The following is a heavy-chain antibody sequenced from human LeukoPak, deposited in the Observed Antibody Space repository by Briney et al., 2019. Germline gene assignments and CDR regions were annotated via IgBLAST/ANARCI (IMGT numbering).Heavy chain of an antibody. CDR2: ISSSSSHR. CDR3: ASDSRVAGN. V-gene: IGHV3-21*01. D-gene: IGHD4-23*01. CDR1: GFTFSSYS. Sequence: GGSLRLSCAASGFTFSSYSMNWVRQAPGKGLEWVSFISSSSSHRYYADSVKGRFTISRDNAKNSLYLQMISLRAEDTAVYYCASDSRVAGNWGQGTLVTVSS. J-gene: IGHJ4*02.